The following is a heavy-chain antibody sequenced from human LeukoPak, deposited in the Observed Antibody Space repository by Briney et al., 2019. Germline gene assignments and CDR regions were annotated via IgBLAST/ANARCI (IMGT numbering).Heavy chain of an antibody. CDR1: RGSFSGYY. D-gene: IGHD5-24*01. Sequence: PSETLSLTCAVYRGSFSGYYWNWIRQPPGKGLEWIGEINHSGSTNYNPSLKSRVTISVDTSKNQFSLKLSSVTAADTAVYYCARGPDGRDGYSLDYWGQGTLVTVFS. CDR2: INHSGST. J-gene: IGHJ4*02. CDR3: ARGPDGRDGYSLDY. V-gene: IGHV4-34*01.